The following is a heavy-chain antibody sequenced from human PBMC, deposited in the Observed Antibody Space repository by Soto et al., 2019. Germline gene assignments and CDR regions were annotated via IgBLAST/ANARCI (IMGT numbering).Heavy chain of an antibody. CDR1: GFTFSSYG. CDR3: AKDLEVYCSSSSCYGDAFDI. J-gene: IGHJ3*02. Sequence: GGSLRLSCAASGFTFSSYGMHWVRQAPGKGLEWVAVISYDGSNKYYADSVKGRFTISRDNSKNTLYLQMNSLRAEDTAIYYCAKDLEVYCSSSSCYGDAFDIWGRGTMVTVSS. V-gene: IGHV3-30*18. CDR2: ISYDGSNK. D-gene: IGHD2-2*01.